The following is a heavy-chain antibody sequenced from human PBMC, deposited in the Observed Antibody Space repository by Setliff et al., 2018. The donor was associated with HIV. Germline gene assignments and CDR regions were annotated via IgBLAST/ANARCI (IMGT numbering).Heavy chain of an antibody. CDR3: ARKEGGY. D-gene: IGHD3-16*01. J-gene: IGHJ4*02. CDR2: IYTSGST. CDR1: GGSISSGNYY. V-gene: IGHV4-61*09. Sequence: SETLSLTCTVSGGSISSGNYYWNWIRQSAEKGLEWIGHIYTSGSTNYNPSLKSRVSISIDTSKNQFSLKLNSVTAADTAVYYCARKEGGYWGQGTLVTVSS.